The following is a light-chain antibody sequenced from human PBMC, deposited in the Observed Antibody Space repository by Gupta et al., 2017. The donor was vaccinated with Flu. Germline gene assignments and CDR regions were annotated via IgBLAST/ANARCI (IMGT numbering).Light chain of an antibody. Sequence: AASNSKSRQKLLYSSNKKNYVAWYQQKPGQPPSLLIYWGSTRESGIPDRFSGSGSETDFTLKISRVEAEDVGVYYCKQDQQTPPTFGQGTKVEIK. CDR3: KQDQQTPPT. CDR2: WGS. V-gene: IGKV4-1*01. J-gene: IGKJ1*01. CDR1: QKLLYSSNKKNY.